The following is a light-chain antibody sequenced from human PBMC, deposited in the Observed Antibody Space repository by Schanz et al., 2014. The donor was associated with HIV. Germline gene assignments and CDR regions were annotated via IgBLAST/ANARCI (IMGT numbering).Light chain of an antibody. CDR2: DVT. Sequence: QSALTQPRSVSGSPGQSVTISCTGTSSDVGSYNYVSWYQQRPGKAPKLMIYDVTKRPSGVPDRFSGSKSGNTASLTISGLQAEDEAEYFCSSYSSEGSPYVIGTGTKLTVL. CDR3: SSYSSEGSPYV. CDR1: SSDVGSYNY. V-gene: IGLV2-11*01. J-gene: IGLJ1*01.